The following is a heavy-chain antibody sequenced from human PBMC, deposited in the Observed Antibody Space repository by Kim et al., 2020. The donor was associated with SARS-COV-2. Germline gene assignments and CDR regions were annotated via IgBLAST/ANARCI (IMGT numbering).Heavy chain of an antibody. CDR2: IYYSGST. D-gene: IGHD7-27*01. CDR3: ARDHRAPPRLGIGVYGMDV. V-gene: IGHV4-59*01. J-gene: IGHJ6*02. CDR1: GGSISSYY. Sequence: SETLSLTCTVSGGSISSYYWSWIRQPPGKGLEWIGYIYYSGSTNYNPSLKSRVTISVDTSKNQFSLKLSSVTAADTAVYYCARDHRAPPRLGIGVYGMDVWGQGTTVTVSS.